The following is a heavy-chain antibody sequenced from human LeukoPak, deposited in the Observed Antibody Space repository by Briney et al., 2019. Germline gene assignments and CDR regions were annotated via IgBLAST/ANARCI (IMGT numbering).Heavy chain of an antibody. D-gene: IGHD6-13*01. CDR3: ARGTSSWYRGLDY. J-gene: IGHJ4*02. V-gene: IGHV4-59*02. Sequence: KPSETLSLTCAVSGGSVNGYYWSWIRQPPGKGLEWIGYIYYSGSTNYTPSLKSRVTISVDRSKNQFSLKLSSVTAADTAVYYCARGTSSWYRGLDYWGQGTLVTVSS. CDR1: GGSVNGYY. CDR2: IYYSGST.